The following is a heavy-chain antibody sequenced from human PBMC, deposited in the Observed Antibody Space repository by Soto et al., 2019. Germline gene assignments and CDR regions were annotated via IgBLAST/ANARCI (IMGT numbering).Heavy chain of an antibody. Sequence: SETLSLTCNVSGDSISGVNWWTWVRQPPGKGLEWIGHIYYSGSTNYNPSLKSRVTISVDTSKNQFSLKLSSVTAADTAVYYCARRYGTTFDYWGQGTLVTVSS. D-gene: IGHD1-7*01. V-gene: IGHV4-61*08. CDR3: ARRYGTTFDY. CDR2: IYYSGST. CDR1: GDSISGVNW. J-gene: IGHJ4*02.